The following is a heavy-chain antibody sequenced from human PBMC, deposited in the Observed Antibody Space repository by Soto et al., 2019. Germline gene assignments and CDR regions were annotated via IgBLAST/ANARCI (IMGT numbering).Heavy chain of an antibody. D-gene: IGHD1-1*01. V-gene: IGHV4-4*02. J-gene: IGHJ5*01. CDR2: VHISGHS. CDR3: AIVLQGGSAHNCHIAS. CDR1: GGSVRAPDW. Sequence: ASETLSVTCTLSGGSVRAPDWWNLVRQSPDKGLEWIAEVHISGHSNYNPSLRSRVSVSIDSSKNQFYLNLNSVTAADTAIYYCAIVLQGGSAHNCHIASWGQG.